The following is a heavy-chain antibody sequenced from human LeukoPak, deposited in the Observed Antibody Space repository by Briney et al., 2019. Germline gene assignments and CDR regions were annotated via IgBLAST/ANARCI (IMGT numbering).Heavy chain of an antibody. CDR1: GGSISSSSYY. Sequence: SETLSLTCTVSGGSISSSSYYWGWIRQPPGKGLEWIGSIYHSGSTYYNPSLKSRLTISVNTSRKQFSLNLNSVTAADTAVYYCARIWPDLWGRGTLVTVSS. CDR3: ARIWPDL. J-gene: IGHJ2*01. CDR2: IYHSGST. V-gene: IGHV4-39*07. D-gene: IGHD3-10*01.